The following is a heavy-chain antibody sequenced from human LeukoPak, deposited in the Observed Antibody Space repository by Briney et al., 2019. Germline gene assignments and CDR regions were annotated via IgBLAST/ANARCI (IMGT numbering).Heavy chain of an antibody. CDR1: GFTFSSYW. Sequence: GGSLRLSCAASGFTFSSYWMHWVRQAPGKGLVWVSRINSDGSSTSYADSVKGRFTISRDNSRDTLYLQMNSLRAEDTALYYCARGGSGWDDAFDIWGQGTMVTVSS. J-gene: IGHJ3*02. V-gene: IGHV3-74*01. D-gene: IGHD6-19*01. CDR3: ARGGSGWDDAFDI. CDR2: INSDGSST.